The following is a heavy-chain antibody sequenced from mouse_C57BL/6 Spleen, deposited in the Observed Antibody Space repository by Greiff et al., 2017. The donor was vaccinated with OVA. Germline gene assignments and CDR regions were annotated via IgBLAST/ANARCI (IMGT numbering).Heavy chain of an antibody. V-gene: IGHV1-85*01. J-gene: IGHJ3*01. Sequence: VQLQQSGPELVKPGASVKLSCKASGYTFTSYDINWVKQRPGQGLEWIGWIWPRDGSPKYNEQLKGKATLTVDTSASTAYREPHSRTAGDSAVYFCARSRAWRAWCAYWGQGTLVTVSA. CDR2: IWPRDGSP. CDR3: ARSRAWRAWCAY. D-gene: IGHD3-3*01. CDR1: GYTFTSYD.